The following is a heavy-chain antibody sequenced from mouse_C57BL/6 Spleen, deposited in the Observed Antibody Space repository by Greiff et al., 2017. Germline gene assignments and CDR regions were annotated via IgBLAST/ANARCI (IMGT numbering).Heavy chain of an antibody. D-gene: IGHD1-1*01. CDR1: GFTFSDYY. V-gene: IGHV5-16*01. CDR2: INYDGSST. CDR3: ARGGITTVVEDYYAMDY. Sequence: EVHLVESEGGLVQPGSSMKLSCTASGFTFSDYYMAWVRQVPEKGLEWVANINYDGSSTYYLASLKSRFIISRDNAKNILYLQMSSLKSEDTATYYCARGGITTVVEDYYAMDYWGQGTSVTVSS. J-gene: IGHJ4*01.